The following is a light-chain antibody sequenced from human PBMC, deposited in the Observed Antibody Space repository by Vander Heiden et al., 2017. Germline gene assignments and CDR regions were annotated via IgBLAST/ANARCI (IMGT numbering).Light chain of an antibody. CDR2: AAS. J-gene: IGKJ1*01. Sequence: IQMTQSPSSLSASVGDRVTITCRASQSISSYLAWYQQKPGKAPKLLINAASSLQSGVPSRFSGSGSGTDFTLTISRLQPEDFATYYCQQCYSTPWTFGQGTKVEIK. CDR1: QSISSY. V-gene: IGKV1-39*01. CDR3: QQCYSTPWT.